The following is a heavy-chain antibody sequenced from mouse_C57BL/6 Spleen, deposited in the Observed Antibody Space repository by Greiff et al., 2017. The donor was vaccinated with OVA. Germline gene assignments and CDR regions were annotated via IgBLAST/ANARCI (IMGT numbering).Heavy chain of an antibody. Sequence: QVQLQQPGAELVKPGASVKLSCKASGYTFTSYWMHWVKQRPGRGLEWIGRIDPNSGGTKYNEKFKSTATLTVDKPSSTAYMQLSILTSEDSAVYYCAREGAIYYDYDRYAMDYWGQGTSVTVSS. CDR3: AREGAIYYDYDRYAMDY. CDR1: GYTFTSYW. J-gene: IGHJ4*01. V-gene: IGHV1-72*01. D-gene: IGHD2-4*01. CDR2: IDPNSGGT.